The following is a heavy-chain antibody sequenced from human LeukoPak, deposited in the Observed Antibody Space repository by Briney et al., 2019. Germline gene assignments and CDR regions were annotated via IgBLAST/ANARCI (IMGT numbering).Heavy chain of an antibody. J-gene: IGHJ6*02. CDR1: GFTFSSYS. CDR3: AREYYDILTGYLKTYYYYGMDV. V-gene: IGHV3-21*01. CDR2: ISSSSSYI. Sequence: SGGSLRLSCAASGFTFSSYSMNWVRQAPGKGLEWVSSISSSSSYIYYADSVKGRFTISRDNAKNSLYLQMNGLRAEDTAVYYCAREYYDILTGYLKTYYYYGMDVWGQGTTVTVSS. D-gene: IGHD3-9*01.